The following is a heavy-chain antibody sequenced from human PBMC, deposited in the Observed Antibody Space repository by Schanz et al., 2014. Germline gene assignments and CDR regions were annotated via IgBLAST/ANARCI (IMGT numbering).Heavy chain of an antibody. J-gene: IGHJ4*02. CDR3: AKDLLYGAPMPLNHLDY. D-gene: IGHD2-2*01. V-gene: IGHV3-33*03. Sequence: QVQMVESGGGVVQPGRSLRLSCAASGFAFSVYGMHWVRQAPGKGPEWVAVIWSDGSTKYYADSVKGRFTISRDNSKNTLYLQMNSLRAEDTAVYYCAKDLLYGAPMPLNHLDYWGQGTLXTVSS. CDR2: IWSDGSTK. CDR1: GFAFSVYG.